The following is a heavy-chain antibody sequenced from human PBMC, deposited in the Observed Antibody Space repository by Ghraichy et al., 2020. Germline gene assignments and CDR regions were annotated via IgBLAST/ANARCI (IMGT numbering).Heavy chain of an antibody. V-gene: IGHV3-49*04. Sequence: GGSLRLSCTASGFTFGDYAMSWVRQAPGKGLEWVGFIRGKPDGGTTEYAASVKGRFSISRDDSKSIAYLQMNSLKSEDTAVYYCLRGRVQPDYWGQGTLVTVSS. CDR3: LRGRVQPDY. CDR2: IRGKPDGGTT. CDR1: GFTFGDYA. J-gene: IGHJ4*02. D-gene: IGHD6-13*01.